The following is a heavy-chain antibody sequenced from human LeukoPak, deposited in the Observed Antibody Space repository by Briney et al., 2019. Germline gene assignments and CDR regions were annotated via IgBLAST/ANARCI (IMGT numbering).Heavy chain of an antibody. CDR1: GGSISSGDYY. J-gene: IGHJ4*02. Sequence: SETLPLTCTVSGGSISSGDYYWSWIRQHPGKGLEWIGYIYYSGSTYYNPSLKSRVTISVDTSKNQFSLKLSSVTAADTAVYYCARSAVNWGPHAGFDYWGQGTLVTVSS. CDR2: IYYSGST. V-gene: IGHV4-31*03. D-gene: IGHD7-27*01. CDR3: ARSAVNWGPHAGFDY.